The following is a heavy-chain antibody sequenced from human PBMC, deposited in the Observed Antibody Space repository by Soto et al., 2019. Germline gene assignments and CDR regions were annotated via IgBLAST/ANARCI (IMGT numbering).Heavy chain of an antibody. CDR3: AKDDLAELFDY. D-gene: IGHD1-7*01. CDR2: ISYDGSNK. Sequence: GGSLRLSCAASGFTFSSYGMHWVRQAPGKGLEWVAVISYDGSNKYYADSVKGRFTISRDNSKNTLYLQMNSLRAEDTAVYYCAKDDLAELFDYWGQGTLVTVSS. J-gene: IGHJ4*02. V-gene: IGHV3-30*18. CDR1: GFTFSSYG.